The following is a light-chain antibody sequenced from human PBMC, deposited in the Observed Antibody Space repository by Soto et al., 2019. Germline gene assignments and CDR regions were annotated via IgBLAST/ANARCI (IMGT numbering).Light chain of an antibody. Sequence: QSALTQPPSASGSPGQSVTISCSGTRSDVGGYNYVSWYQHHPGKAPNLVIYEVNKRPSGVPDRFSGAKSGNTASLTESGLQAEDEADYYCSSYRVFGAGTKLTVL. J-gene: IGLJ1*01. CDR3: SSYRV. CDR1: RSDVGGYNY. CDR2: EVN. V-gene: IGLV2-8*01.